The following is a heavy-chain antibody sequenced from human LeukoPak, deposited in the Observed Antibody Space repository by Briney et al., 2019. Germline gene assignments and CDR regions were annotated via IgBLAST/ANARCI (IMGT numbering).Heavy chain of an antibody. CDR1: GFTFSSYA. Sequence: GESLRLSCAASGFTFSSYAMSWVRQPPGKMLYCVSSISSISSYIYYADSLKGRFTISRDNAKNSLYLQMNSLRAEDTAVYYCARGGPDDILTGYFFLKPFDYWGQGTLVTVSS. V-gene: IGHV3-21*01. CDR2: ISSISSYI. J-gene: IGHJ4*02. CDR3: ARGGPDDILTGYFFLKPFDY. D-gene: IGHD3-9*01.